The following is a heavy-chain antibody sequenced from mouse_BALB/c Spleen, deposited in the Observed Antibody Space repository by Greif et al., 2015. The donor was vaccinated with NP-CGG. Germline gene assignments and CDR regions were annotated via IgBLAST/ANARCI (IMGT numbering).Heavy chain of an antibody. CDR1: GYTSTSYW. V-gene: IGHV1-7*01. D-gene: IGHD2-14*01. J-gene: IGHJ4*01. Sequence: VQLQQSGAELAKPGASVKMSCKASGYTSTSYWMHWVKQRPGQGLEWIGYINPSTGYTEFNQKFKDKATLTADKSSSTAYMQLSSLTSEDSAVYYCARKVRPYYYAVDYWGQGTSVTVSS. CDR2: INPSTGYT. CDR3: ARKVRPYYYAVDY.